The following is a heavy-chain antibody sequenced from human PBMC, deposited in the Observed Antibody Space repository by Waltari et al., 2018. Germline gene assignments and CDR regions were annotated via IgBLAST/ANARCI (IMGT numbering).Heavy chain of an antibody. CDR1: GGSISSGGYY. J-gene: IGHJ5*02. Sequence: QVQLQESGPGLVKPSQTLSLTCTVSGGSISSGGYYWSWIRQHPGKGLGWIGYIYYSGGTYYNPSLRSRVTIAVDTSKNQCSLKLSSVTAADTAVYYCASSEAAAGTGALGWFDPWGQGTLVTVSS. CDR2: IYYSGGT. D-gene: IGHD6-13*01. CDR3: ASSEAAAGTGALGWFDP. V-gene: IGHV4-31*03.